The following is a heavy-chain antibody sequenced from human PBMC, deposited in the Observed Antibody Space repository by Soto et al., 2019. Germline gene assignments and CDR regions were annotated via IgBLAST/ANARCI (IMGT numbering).Heavy chain of an antibody. CDR1: GFTFSTYA. J-gene: IGHJ3*02. CDR2: INERGGST. CDR3: ANDKYGTTAFDI. Sequence: GGSLRLSCADSGFTFSTYALSWVRQAPGKGLEWVSAINERGGSTYYTDSVKGRFTISRDNSKNTLYLQMNSLRAEETALYYCANDKYGTTAFDIWGQGTMVTVSS. D-gene: IGHD1-1*01. V-gene: IGHV3-23*01.